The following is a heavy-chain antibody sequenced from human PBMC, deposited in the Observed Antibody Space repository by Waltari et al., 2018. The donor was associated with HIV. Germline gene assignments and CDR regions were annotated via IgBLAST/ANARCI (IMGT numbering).Heavy chain of an antibody. V-gene: IGHV1-3*01. CDR1: GSTFSTFA. Sequence: QVQLVQSGAEVKKPGASVKACCKASGSTFSTFAMHWVRQAPGQRLEWMGWINAGNGNTKYSQNFQDRVTITRDTSASTAYMELSSLRSEDTALYYCVREKKGIGVYYAMDVWGQGTAVTVSS. CDR2: INAGNGNT. CDR3: VREKKGIGVYYAMDV. J-gene: IGHJ6*02. D-gene: IGHD3-22*01.